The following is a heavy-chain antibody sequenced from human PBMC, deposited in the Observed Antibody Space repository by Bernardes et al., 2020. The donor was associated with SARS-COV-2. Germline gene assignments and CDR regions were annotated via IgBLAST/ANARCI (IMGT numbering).Heavy chain of an antibody. D-gene: IGHD1-26*01. V-gene: IGHV4-31*01. J-gene: IGHJ4*02. CDR1: GGSISSGDYY. CDR3: ARGNSPYYFDY. Sequence: SATLSLTCTVSGGSISSGDYYWTWIRQHPEKGLEWIGYISYSGSAYYNPSLKSLVTISVDTSKNQFSLNLSSVTAADTAVYYCARGNSPYYFDYWGQGTLVVVSS. CDR2: ISYSGSA.